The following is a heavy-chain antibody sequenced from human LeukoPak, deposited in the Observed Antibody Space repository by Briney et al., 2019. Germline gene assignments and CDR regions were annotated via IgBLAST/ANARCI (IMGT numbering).Heavy chain of an antibody. D-gene: IGHD3-10*01. Sequence: PSETLSLTCTVSGGSISTNTYYWGWIRQPPGKGLEWIGSIDYGGGPYYYPSLKTRVSISVDTSKNQFSLRLTSVTAADTAVYYCARDAVLGSGYFDSWSQGTLVTVSS. CDR1: GGSISTNTYY. CDR3: ARDAVLGSGYFDS. V-gene: IGHV4-39*07. CDR2: IDYGGGP. J-gene: IGHJ4*02.